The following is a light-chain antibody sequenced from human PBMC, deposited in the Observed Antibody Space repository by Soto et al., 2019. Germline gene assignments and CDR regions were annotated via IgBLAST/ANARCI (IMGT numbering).Light chain of an antibody. CDR3: GTWDSNLRAVV. J-gene: IGLJ2*01. V-gene: IGLV1-51*01. Sequence: QSVLTQPPSVSAAPGQKVTISCSGSSSNIGNNYVSWYQHLPGTTPKLLISDNNKRLSGTPDRFSGSKYGTSATLGITGLQTGDEADYYCGTWDSNLRAVVFGGGTKVTVL. CDR2: DNN. CDR1: SSNIGNNY.